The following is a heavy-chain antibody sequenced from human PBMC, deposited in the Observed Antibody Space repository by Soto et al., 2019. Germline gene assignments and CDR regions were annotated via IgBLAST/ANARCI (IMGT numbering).Heavy chain of an antibody. J-gene: IGHJ6*02. Sequence: QVQLQESGPGLVKPSQTLSLTCTVSGGSISSGDYYWSWIRQPPGKGLEWIGYIYYSGSTSYNPSLKSRVTISVDTSKNQFSLKLSSVTAADTAVYYCARGGSSWSYYYYYYGMDVWGQGTTVTVSS. CDR2: IYYSGST. D-gene: IGHD6-13*01. CDR1: GGSISSGDYY. V-gene: IGHV4-30-4*01. CDR3: ARGGSSWSYYYYYYGMDV.